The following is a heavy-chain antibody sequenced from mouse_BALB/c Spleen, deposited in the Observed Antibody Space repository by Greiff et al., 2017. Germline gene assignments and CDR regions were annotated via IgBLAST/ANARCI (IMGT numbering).Heavy chain of an antibody. CDR1: GFSLTSYG. D-gene: IGHD1-1*01. CDR2: IWAGGST. V-gene: IGHV2-9*02. Sequence: VMLVESGPGLVAPSQSLSITCTVSGFSLTSYGVHWVRQPPGKGLEWLGVIWAGGSTNYNSALMSRLSISKDNSKSQVFLKMNSLQTDDTAMYYCARDNYGSRGAMDYWGQGTSVTVSS. J-gene: IGHJ4*01. CDR3: ARDNYGSRGAMDY.